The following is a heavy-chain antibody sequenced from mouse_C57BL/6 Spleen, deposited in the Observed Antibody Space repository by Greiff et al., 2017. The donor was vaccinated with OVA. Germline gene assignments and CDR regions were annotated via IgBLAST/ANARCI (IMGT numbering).Heavy chain of an antibody. V-gene: IGHV5-4*03. Sequence: EVKLMESGGGLVKPGGSLKLSCAASGFTFSSYAMSWVRQTPEKRLEWVATISDGGSYTYYPDNVKGRFTISRDNAKNNLYLQMSHLKSEDTAMYYCARWGLTGTGYFDYWGQGTTLTVSS. CDR2: ISDGGSYT. J-gene: IGHJ2*01. CDR1: GFTFSSYA. D-gene: IGHD4-1*01. CDR3: ARWGLTGTGYFDY.